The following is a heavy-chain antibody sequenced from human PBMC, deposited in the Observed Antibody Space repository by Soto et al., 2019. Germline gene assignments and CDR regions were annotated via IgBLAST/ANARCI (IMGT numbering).Heavy chain of an antibody. D-gene: IGHD4-4*01. CDR2: ISYGGSNK. CDR1: GFTFSICA. Sequence: GGSLRLSCAASGFTFSICAMHWVRQAPGKGLEWVAVISYGGSNKYYADSVKGRFTISRDNSKNTLYLQMNSLRAEDTAVYYCARPLWRDDYNWGYFDLWGRGTLVTVSS. V-gene: IGHV3-30-3*01. J-gene: IGHJ2*01. CDR3: ARPLWRDDYNWGYFDL.